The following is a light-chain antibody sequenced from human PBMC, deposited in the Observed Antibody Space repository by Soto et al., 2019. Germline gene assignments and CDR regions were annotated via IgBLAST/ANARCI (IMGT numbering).Light chain of an antibody. CDR3: QQANSYSGA. CDR2: KAS. Sequence: DIQVTQSPSSLSASVGDRVTITCRASQSISSYLNWYQQKPGKAPKLLIYKASTLKSGVPSRFSGSGSGTEFTLTISSLQPDDFATYYCQQANSYSGAFGQGTKVDIK. CDR1: QSISSY. J-gene: IGKJ1*01. V-gene: IGKV1-5*03.